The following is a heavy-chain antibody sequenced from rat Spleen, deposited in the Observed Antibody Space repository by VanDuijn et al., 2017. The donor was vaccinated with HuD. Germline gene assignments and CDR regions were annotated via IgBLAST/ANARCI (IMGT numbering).Heavy chain of an antibody. CDR2: INSAGST. CDR3: ARSTYNSLLDY. V-gene: IGHV3-3*01. J-gene: IGHJ2*01. Sequence: EVLLQESGPGLVKPSQSLSLTCSVTFYSITSSYRWNWIRKFPGNKLEWMGYINSAGSTNYNPSLKSRISITRDTSKNQFFLQVNSVTTEDTATYYCARSTYNSLLDYWGQGVMVTVSS. CDR1: FYSITSSYR. D-gene: IGHD1-2*01.